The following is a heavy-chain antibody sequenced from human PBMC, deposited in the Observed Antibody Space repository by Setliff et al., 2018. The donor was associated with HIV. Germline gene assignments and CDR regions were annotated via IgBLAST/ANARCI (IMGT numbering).Heavy chain of an antibody. D-gene: IGHD6-13*01. CDR2: IRYDGSNK. J-gene: IGHJ4*02. Sequence: GGSLRLSCAASGFTFSSYGMHWVRQAPGKGLKWVAFIRYDGSNKYYADSVKGRFTISRDNSKNTLYLQMNSLRAEDTAVYYCAKDRDSSSWPQYYFDYWGQGTLVTVSS. CDR1: GFTFSSYG. CDR3: AKDRDSSSWPQYYFDY. V-gene: IGHV3-30*02.